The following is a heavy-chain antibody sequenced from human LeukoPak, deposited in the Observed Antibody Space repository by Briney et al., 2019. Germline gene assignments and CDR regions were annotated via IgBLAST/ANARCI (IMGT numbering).Heavy chain of an antibody. D-gene: IGHD6-19*01. Sequence: PSEALSLTCTVSGDSISSSSYYWGWIRQPPGKGLEWIAIIYYSGRTYYNPSLKSRVTISVDTSKNQFSLKLSSVTAADTAVYYCARRPQWLVNNWFDPWGQGTLVTVSS. J-gene: IGHJ5*02. CDR2: IYYSGRT. CDR3: ARRPQWLVNNWFDP. CDR1: GDSISSSSYY. V-gene: IGHV4-39*01.